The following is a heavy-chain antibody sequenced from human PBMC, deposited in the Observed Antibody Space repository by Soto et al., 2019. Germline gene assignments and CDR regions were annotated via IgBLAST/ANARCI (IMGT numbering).Heavy chain of an antibody. D-gene: IGHD3-10*01. CDR1: GFTFSSYG. J-gene: IGHJ4*02. CDR2: ISYDGSNK. Sequence: PGGSLRLSCAASGFTFSSYGIHWVRQAPGKGLEWVAVISYDGSNKYYADSVKGRFTISRDNSKNTLYLQMNSLRAEDTAVYYCAKDSRELLCYFDYWGQGTLVTVSS. V-gene: IGHV3-30*18. CDR3: AKDSRELLCYFDY.